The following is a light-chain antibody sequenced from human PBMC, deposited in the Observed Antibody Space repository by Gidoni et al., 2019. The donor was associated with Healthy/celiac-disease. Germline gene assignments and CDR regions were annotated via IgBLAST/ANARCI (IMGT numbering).Light chain of an antibody. CDR1: QSISSW. CDR2: KAS. J-gene: IGKJ1*01. V-gene: IGKV1-5*03. Sequence: DIQMPQSPSTLSASVGDRVTITCRASQSISSWLAWYQQKPGKAPKLLIYKASSLESGGPSRVSGSGSGTEFTLTISSLQPDDFATYYCQQDNSYSQTFGQGTKVEIK. CDR3: QQDNSYSQT.